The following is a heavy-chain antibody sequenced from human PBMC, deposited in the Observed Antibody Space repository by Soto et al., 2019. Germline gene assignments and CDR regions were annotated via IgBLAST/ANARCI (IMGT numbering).Heavy chain of an antibody. D-gene: IGHD6-13*01. CDR2: INHSGST. V-gene: IGHV4-34*01. CDR1: GGSFSGYY. CDR3: ARGVGSSWYRVAYFDP. J-gene: IGHJ4*02. Sequence: LSLTCAVYGGSFSGYYWSWIRQPPGKGLEWIGEINHSGSTNYNPSLKSRVTISVDTSKNQFSLKLSSVTAADTAVYYCARGVGSSWYRVAYFDPWGQGTLVTVSS.